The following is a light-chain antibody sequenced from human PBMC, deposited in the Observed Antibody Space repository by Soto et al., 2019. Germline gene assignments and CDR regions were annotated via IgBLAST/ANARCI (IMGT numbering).Light chain of an antibody. V-gene: IGLV1-40*01. CDR3: QSSDSSLSGSEV. CDR1: SSNIGAGYD. CDR2: GTT. J-gene: IGLJ3*02. Sequence: QSVLTQPPSVSGAPGQGVTISCTGSSSNIGAGYDVHWYQQVPGTAPKLLIFGTTNRPSGVPDRFSGSKSGTSASLAITGLQADDEADYYCQSSDSSLSGSEVFGGGTKPTVL.